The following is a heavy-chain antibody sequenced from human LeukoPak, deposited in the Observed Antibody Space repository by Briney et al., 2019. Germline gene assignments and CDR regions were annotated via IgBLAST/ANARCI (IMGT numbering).Heavy chain of an antibody. D-gene: IGHD4-17*01. CDR2: INHSGST. Sequence: SETLSLTCAVYGGSFSGYYWSWIRQPPGKGLEWIGEINHSGSTNYNPSLKSRVTISVDTSKNQFSLKLSSVTAADTAVYYCARASDGDYVGYWGQGTLVTVSS. J-gene: IGHJ4*02. CDR3: ARASDGDYVGY. CDR1: GGSFSGYY. V-gene: IGHV4-34*01.